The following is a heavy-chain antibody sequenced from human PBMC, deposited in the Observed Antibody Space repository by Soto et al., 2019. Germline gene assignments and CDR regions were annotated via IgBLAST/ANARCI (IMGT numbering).Heavy chain of an antibody. CDR1: GYSFTSYW. V-gene: IGHV5-51*01. CDR2: IYPGDSDT. CDR3: ARKDKSGYFNWFDP. Sequence: GESLKISCNGSGYSFTSYWIGWVRQMPGKGLEWMGIIYPGDSDTRYSPSFQGQVTISADKSISTAFLQWASLKASDTAVYFCARKDKSGYFNWFDPWGQGTLVTVSS. D-gene: IGHD3-22*01. J-gene: IGHJ5*02.